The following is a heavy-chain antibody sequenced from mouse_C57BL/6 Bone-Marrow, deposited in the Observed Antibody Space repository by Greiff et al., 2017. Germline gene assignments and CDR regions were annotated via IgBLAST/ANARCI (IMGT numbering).Heavy chain of an antibody. J-gene: IGHJ4*01. D-gene: IGHD1-1*01. Sequence: QVHVKQPGAELVKPGASVKMSCKASGYTFTSYWITWVKQRPGQGLEWIGDIYPGSGSTNYNEKFKSKATLTVDTSSSTAYMQLSSLTSEDSAVYYCARDYGSSYEYYAMDYWGQGTSVTVSS. CDR1: GYTFTSYW. CDR2: IYPGSGST. CDR3: ARDYGSSYEYYAMDY. V-gene: IGHV1-55*01.